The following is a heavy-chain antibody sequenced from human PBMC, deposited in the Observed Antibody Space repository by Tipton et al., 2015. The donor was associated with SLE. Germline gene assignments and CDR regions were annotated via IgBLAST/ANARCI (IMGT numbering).Heavy chain of an antibody. CDR2: IYYSGSS. D-gene: IGHD7-27*01. J-gene: IGHJ4*02. CDR3: ARDPNGGYGSFDY. V-gene: IGHV4-39*07. Sequence: TLSLTCTVSGGSISSSSYYWGWFRQPPGKGLEWIGRIYYSGSSYYNPSLKSRVTISVDTSKNQFSLKLSSVTAADTAVYYCARDPNGGYGSFDYWGLGALVTVSS. CDR1: GGSISSSSYY.